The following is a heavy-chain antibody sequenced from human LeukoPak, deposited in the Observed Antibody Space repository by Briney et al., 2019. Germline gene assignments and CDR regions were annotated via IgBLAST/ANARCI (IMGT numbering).Heavy chain of an antibody. Sequence: GGSLSLSWAAAGLTFRRYGMRWIRQAEGRGLGWVSCISGSGDTRYYPGYVKGRFTISSDNSKNTLYLQMNNLRDDATAVYFWAKSPPPGKLLRFDPWGQGTLVTVSS. V-gene: IGHV3-23*01. D-gene: IGHD3-16*01. CDR1: GLTFRRYG. CDR2: ISGSGDTR. CDR3: AKSPPPGKLLRFDP. J-gene: IGHJ5*02.